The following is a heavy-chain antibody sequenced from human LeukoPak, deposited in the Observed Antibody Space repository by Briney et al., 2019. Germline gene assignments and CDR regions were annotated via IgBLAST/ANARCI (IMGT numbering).Heavy chain of an antibody. J-gene: IGHJ3*02. CDR2: INPNSGGT. CDR1: GYTFTGYY. D-gene: IGHD3-3*01. Sequence: SVKVSCKASGYTFTGYYMHWVRQAPGQGLEWMGRINPNSGGTNYAQKFQGRVTMTRDTSISTAYMELSRLRSDDTAVYYCASFGMETHDPFDIWGQGTMVTVSS. V-gene: IGHV1-2*06. CDR3: ASFGMETHDPFDI.